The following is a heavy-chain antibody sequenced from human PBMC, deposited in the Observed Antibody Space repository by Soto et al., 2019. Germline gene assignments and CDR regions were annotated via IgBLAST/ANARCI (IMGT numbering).Heavy chain of an antibody. CDR1: GFTVSDTY. V-gene: IGHV3-66*01. CDR3: AKDTYAYDY. J-gene: IGHJ4*02. CDR2: IYTGSST. Sequence: GGSLRLSCAASGFTVSDTYMTWVRQAPGKGLEWVSVIYTGSSTYYADSVKGRFTISRDNSKNTLYLQMNKLRAEDTAVYYCAKDTYAYDYWGQGTLVTVSS. D-gene: IGHD3-16*01.